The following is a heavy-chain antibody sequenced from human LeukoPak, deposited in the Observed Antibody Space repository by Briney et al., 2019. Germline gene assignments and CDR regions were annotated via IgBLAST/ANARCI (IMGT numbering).Heavy chain of an antibody. Sequence: GGSLRLSCAASGFTFGSYGMHWVRQAPGKGLEWVAVIWYDGSNKYYADSVKGRFTISRDNSKNTLYLQMNSLRAEDTAVYYCARVGATTGPFDYWGQGTLVTVSS. V-gene: IGHV3-33*01. D-gene: IGHD1-26*01. J-gene: IGHJ4*02. CDR1: GFTFGSYG. CDR3: ARVGATTGPFDY. CDR2: IWYDGSNK.